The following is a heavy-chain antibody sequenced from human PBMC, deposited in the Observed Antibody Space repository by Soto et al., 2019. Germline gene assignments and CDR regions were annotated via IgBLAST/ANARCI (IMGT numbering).Heavy chain of an antibody. CDR2: ISYDGSNK. J-gene: IGHJ4*02. D-gene: IGHD2-2*01. Sequence: GGSLRLSCAASGFTFSSYGMHWVRQAPGKGLEWVAVISYDGSNKYYADSVKGRFTISRDNSKNTLYLQMNSLRAEDTAVYYCAKDDRRYCSSTSCYHSDYWGQGTLVTVSS. V-gene: IGHV3-30*18. CDR3: AKDDRRYCSSTSCYHSDY. CDR1: GFTFSSYG.